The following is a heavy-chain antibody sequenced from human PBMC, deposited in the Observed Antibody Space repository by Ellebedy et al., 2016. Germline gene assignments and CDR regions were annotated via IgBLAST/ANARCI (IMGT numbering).Heavy chain of an antibody. CDR3: ARLPYVSGSFGWFNP. Sequence: SETLSLXCAVSGASISSGGYYWTWIRQYPVKGLEWIGYIHSSGITNSNPSLRSRFSISLDTSRNQFSLQLSSVTAADTAVYYCARLPYVSGSFGWFNPWGQGTLVTVSS. V-gene: IGHV4-31*11. D-gene: IGHD3-10*01. J-gene: IGHJ5*02. CDR2: IHSSGIT. CDR1: GASISSGGYY.